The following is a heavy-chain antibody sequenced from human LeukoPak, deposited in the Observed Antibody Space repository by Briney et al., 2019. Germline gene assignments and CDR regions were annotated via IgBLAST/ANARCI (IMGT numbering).Heavy chain of an antibody. CDR3: KTFGGGDCYSCVFDY. V-gene: IGHV5-51*01. J-gene: IGHJ4*02. CDR1: GYSFTSYW. D-gene: IGHD2-21*02. CDR2: IYPGGSDT. Sequence: GESLKISCKGSGYSFTSYWIGWVRQMPGKGLEWMGIIYPGGSDTRYSPSFQGQVTISADKSISTAYLQWSSLKASDTAMYYCKTFGGGDCYSCVFDYWGQGTLVTVSS.